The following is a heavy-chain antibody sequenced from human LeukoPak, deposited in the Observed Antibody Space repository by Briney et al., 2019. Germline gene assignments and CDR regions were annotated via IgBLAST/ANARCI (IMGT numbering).Heavy chain of an antibody. CDR1: GYTFTGYY. D-gene: IGHD5-12*01. Sequence: GASVKVSCKASGYTFTGYYMHWVRQAPGQGLEWMGWINPNSGGTNYAQKFQGWVTMTRDTSISTAYMELSRLRSDDTAVYYCARSSGYDFEAFDIWGQGTMVTVSS. V-gene: IGHV1-2*04. CDR3: ARSSGYDFEAFDI. J-gene: IGHJ3*02. CDR2: INPNSGGT.